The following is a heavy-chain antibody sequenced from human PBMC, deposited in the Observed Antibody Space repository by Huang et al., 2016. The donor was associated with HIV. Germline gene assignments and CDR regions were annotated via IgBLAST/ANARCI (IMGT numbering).Heavy chain of an antibody. CDR3: ARLIGSPSFYYGLDV. J-gene: IGHJ6*02. Sequence: EVQLVQSGAEVKKPGESLKISCKGSGYRFRSNWIGWVGQRPGKGREWMGIIYPGDSDTRYSPSFQGQVTISADKSINTAYLQWSSLKASDTAMYYCARLIGSPSFYYGLDVWGQGTTVTVSS. V-gene: IGHV5-51*01. D-gene: IGHD3-10*01. CDR1: GYRFRSNW. CDR2: IYPGDSDT.